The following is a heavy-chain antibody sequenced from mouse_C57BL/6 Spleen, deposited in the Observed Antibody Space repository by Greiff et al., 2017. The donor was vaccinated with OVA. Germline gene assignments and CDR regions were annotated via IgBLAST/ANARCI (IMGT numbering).Heavy chain of an antibody. V-gene: IGHV1-5*01. CDR2: IYPGNSDT. CDR1: GYTFTSYW. CDR3: TRGIVPNNYARDY. Sequence: EVKLVESGTVLARPGASVKMSCKTSGYTFTSYWMHWVKQRPGQGLEWIGAIYPGNSDTSYNQKFKGKAELTAVTSASTAYMELSSLTNEDSAVYYCTRGIVPNNYARDYGGQGTSATVSS. D-gene: IGHD2-5*01. J-gene: IGHJ4*01.